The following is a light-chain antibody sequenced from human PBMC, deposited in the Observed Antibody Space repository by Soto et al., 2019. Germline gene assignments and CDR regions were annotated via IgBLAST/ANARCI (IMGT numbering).Light chain of an antibody. J-gene: IGLJ1*01. CDR3: QVWDSSSDHYV. CDR2: DDS. Sequence: SYELTQPPSVSVAQGQPARITCGGKNIGRKRVHGYQQKPGQAPVLVVYDDSDRPSGIPERFSGSNSGNTATLTISRVEAGDEADYYCQVWDSSSDHYVFGTGTKVTVL. V-gene: IGLV3-21*02. CDR1: NIGRKR.